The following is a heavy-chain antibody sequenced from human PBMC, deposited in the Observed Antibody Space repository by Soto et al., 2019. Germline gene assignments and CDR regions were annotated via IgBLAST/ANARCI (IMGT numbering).Heavy chain of an antibody. Sequence: QVQLQESGPGLVKPSQTLSLTCTVSGGSISSGGYYWSWIRQHPGKGLEWTGYIYYSGSTYYNPSLKSRVTISVDTSKNQFSLKLSSVTAADTAVYYCATRHYDFWSGVRFDPWGQGTLVTVSS. V-gene: IGHV4-31*03. D-gene: IGHD3-3*01. CDR2: IYYSGST. CDR1: GGSISSGGYY. CDR3: ATRHYDFWSGVRFDP. J-gene: IGHJ5*02.